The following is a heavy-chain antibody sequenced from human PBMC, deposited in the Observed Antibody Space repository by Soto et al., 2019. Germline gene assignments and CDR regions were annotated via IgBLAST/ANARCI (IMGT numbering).Heavy chain of an antibody. CDR1: GGTFSGHA. Sequence: ASSVKVARKTSGGTFSGHAGNWLSQATGQGLEWRGGIIPMFGTTKYAQKFKGRVTLSADESTSTAYMELSSLRSEDAAVYYFSRAARQGSSWYFGFDPWGQGTLVTVSS. J-gene: IGHJ5*01. CDR3: SRAARQGSSWYFGFDP. V-gene: IGHV1-69*01. CDR2: IIPMFGTT. D-gene: IGHD6-13*01.